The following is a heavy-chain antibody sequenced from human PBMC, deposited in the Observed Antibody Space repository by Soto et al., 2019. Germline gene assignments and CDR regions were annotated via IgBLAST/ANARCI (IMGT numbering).Heavy chain of an antibody. J-gene: IGHJ4*02. D-gene: IGHD2-2*01. CDR2: ISGSGGST. CDR3: AKVSGDQLLSTSDY. Sequence: GGSLRLSCAGSGFTFSRYVMSWVRQAPGKGLEWVSAISGSGGSTYFADSVKGRFTISRDNSKNTLYLQMNRLRAEDTAVYYCAKVSGDQLLSTSDYWGQGTLVTVSS. V-gene: IGHV3-23*01. CDR1: GFTFSRYV.